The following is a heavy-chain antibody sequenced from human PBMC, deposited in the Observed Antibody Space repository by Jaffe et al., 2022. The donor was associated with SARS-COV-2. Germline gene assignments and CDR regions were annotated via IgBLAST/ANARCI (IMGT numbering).Heavy chain of an antibody. D-gene: IGHD6-13*01. V-gene: IGHV2-5*02. Sequence: QITLKESGPSLVNPTQTLTLTCTFSGFSLSTGGLGVGWIRQPPGKALEWLALIYWDDYKFYSPSLKSRLTITKDTSKNQVVLTMTNMDPVDTATYYCAHRRQQERSTWYGSWFDPWGQGTLVTVSS. CDR1: GFSLSTGGLG. J-gene: IGHJ5*02. CDR3: AHRRQQERSTWYGSWFDP. CDR2: IYWDDYK.